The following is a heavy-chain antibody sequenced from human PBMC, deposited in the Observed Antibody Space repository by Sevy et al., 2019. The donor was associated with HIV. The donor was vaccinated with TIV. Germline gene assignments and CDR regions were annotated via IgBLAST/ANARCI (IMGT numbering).Heavy chain of an antibody. J-gene: IGHJ3*02. Sequence: GGSLRLSCAASGFTFSSYAMSWVRQAPGKGLEWVSAISGSGGSTYYADSVKGRFTISRDNSKNTLYLQMNSLRAEVTAVYYCAKIQVGATTGDAFDIWGQGTMVTVSS. D-gene: IGHD1-26*01. CDR1: GFTFSSYA. CDR3: AKIQVGATTGDAFDI. CDR2: ISGSGGST. V-gene: IGHV3-23*01.